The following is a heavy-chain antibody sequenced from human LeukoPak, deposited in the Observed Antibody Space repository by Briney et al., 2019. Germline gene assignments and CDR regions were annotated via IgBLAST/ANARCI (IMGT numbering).Heavy chain of an antibody. V-gene: IGHV1-8*02. J-gene: IGHJ4*02. Sequence: VKVSCKTSGYTFITNDINWVRQATGQGLEWMGWMNPNSGNTGYAQNFQGRVTITRDTSINTAYMELSSLRSDDTAIYYCARGTYCSNGGCPYYFDHWGQGTLVTVSS. D-gene: IGHD2-8*01. CDR1: GYTFITND. CDR3: ARGTYCSNGGCPYYFDH. CDR2: MNPNSGNT.